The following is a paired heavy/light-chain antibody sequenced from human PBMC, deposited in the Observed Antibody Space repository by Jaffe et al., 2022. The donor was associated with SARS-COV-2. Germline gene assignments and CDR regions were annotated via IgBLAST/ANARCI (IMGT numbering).Heavy chain of an antibody. CDR1: GFSFTNAR. Sequence: EVQLVESGGGLVKPGGSLRLSCAAPGFSFTNARMSWVRQAPGQGLEWVGRIERKSDGATLDYAAPVKGRFTISRDDSKNTLYLQMNSLKTEDTAVYYCVTGSVYTRYYGMDVWGQGTTVTVSS. CDR2: IERKSDGATL. D-gene: IGHD6-13*01. J-gene: IGHJ6*02. V-gene: IGHV3-15*04. CDR3: VTGSVYTRYYGMDV.
Light chain of an antibody. J-gene: IGLJ3*02. CDR2: DTS. CDR1: TGAVTSGHY. V-gene: IGLV7-46*01. Sequence: QAVVTQEPSLTVSPGGTVTLTCGSTTGAVTSGHYPYWFQHNPGQVPRTLIYDTSKKHSWTPARFSGSLLGGKAALTLSGAQPEDEAEYYCLLFYSSASVFGGGTKLTVL. CDR3: LLFYSSASV.